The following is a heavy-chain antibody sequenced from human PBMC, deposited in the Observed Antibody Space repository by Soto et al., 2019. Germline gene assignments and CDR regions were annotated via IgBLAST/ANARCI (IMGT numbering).Heavy chain of an antibody. CDR3: ATVSDY. J-gene: IGHJ4*02. V-gene: IGHV4-34*01. CDR2: INHSGSA. CDR1: GGSFIDYS. Sequence: SQTLSVTCAVYGGSFIDYSWGCIRRSPGTGLEWIGEINHSGSANYNPSLKSRVTISVDTSTNQFSLKLYSVTAPHAAVYYCATVSDYWSQGTLVTVSS.